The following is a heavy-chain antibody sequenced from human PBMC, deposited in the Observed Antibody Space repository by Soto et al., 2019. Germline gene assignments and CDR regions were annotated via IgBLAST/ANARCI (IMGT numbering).Heavy chain of an antibody. CDR2: IYYSGST. Sequence: SEALSLTCTVSGGSISSGGYYWSWIRQHPGKGLEWIGYIYYSGSTYYNPSLKSRVTISVDTSKNQFSLKLSSVTAADTAVYYCARDGLNWFDPWGQGTLVTVSS. CDR1: GGSISSGGYY. J-gene: IGHJ5*02. V-gene: IGHV4-31*03. D-gene: IGHD2-21*02. CDR3: ARDGLNWFDP.